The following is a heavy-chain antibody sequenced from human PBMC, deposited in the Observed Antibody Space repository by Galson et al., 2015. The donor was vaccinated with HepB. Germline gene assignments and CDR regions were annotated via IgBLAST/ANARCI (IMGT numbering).Heavy chain of an antibody. J-gene: IGHJ6*02. D-gene: IGHD5/OR15-5a*01. CDR3: ARDVDGGLHDHWVLDV. CDR2: VSSVGDYK. Sequence: SLRLSCAASGFTFGSYSMTWVRQAPGKGLEWLPSVSSVGDYKYYGASVKGRFTISRDNVMNSLFLQMTSLRAEDTAVYYCARDVDGGLHDHWVLDVWGQGTTVTVSS. V-gene: IGHV3-21*06. CDR1: GFTFGSYS.